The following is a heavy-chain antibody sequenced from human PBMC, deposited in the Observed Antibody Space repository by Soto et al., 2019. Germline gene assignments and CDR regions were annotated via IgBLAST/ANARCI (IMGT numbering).Heavy chain of an antibody. J-gene: IGHJ4*02. CDR2: IYSGGST. CDR3: ARDPPHYDSSGYYLN. V-gene: IGHV3-53*01. CDR1: WFTVSSNY. D-gene: IGHD3-22*01. Sequence: VGSLRLSCAASWFTVSSNYMSWVRQAPGKGLEWVSVIYSGGSTYYADSVKGRFTISRDNSKNTLYLQMNSLRAEDTAVYYCARDPPHYDSSGYYLNWGQGTLVTVSS.